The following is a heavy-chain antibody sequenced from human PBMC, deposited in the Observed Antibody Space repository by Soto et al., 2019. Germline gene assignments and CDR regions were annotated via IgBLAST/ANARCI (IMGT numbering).Heavy chain of an antibody. CDR2: ISAYSGNT. CDR3: ARNYYDSSGYYPRWFDP. CDR1: GYSFTSYG. D-gene: IGHD3-22*01. V-gene: IGHV1-18*01. J-gene: IGHJ5*02. Sequence: ASVKVSCKASGYSFTSYGISWVRQAPGQGLGWMGCISAYSGNTNYAQKLQGRVTMTTDTSTSTAYMELRSLRSDDTAVYYCARNYYDSSGYYPRWFDPWGQGTLVTVSS.